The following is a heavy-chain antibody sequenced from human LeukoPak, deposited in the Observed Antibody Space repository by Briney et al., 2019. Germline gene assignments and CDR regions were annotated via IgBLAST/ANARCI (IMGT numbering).Heavy chain of an antibody. Sequence: GGSLRLSCAASGFTFSSHGMHWVRQAPGKGLEWVAVIWYDGSNKYYADSVKGRFTISRDNSKNTLYLQMNSLRAEDTAVYYCARDRDISDYGGNSGFDYWGQGTLVTVSS. CDR3: ARDRDISDYGGNSGFDY. J-gene: IGHJ4*02. CDR1: GFTFSSHG. CDR2: IWYDGSNK. V-gene: IGHV3-33*01. D-gene: IGHD4-23*01.